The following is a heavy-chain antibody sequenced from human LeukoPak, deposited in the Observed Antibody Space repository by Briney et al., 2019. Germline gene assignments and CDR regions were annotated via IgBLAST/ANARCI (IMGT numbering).Heavy chain of an antibody. V-gene: IGHV4-59*08. CDR1: GGSFSGYY. J-gene: IGHJ3*02. CDR3: ARLTIFQARGAFDI. D-gene: IGHD3-3*01. Sequence: SETLSLTCAVYGGSFSGYYWSWIRQPPGKGLEWIGYIYYSGSTNYNPSLKSRVTISVDTSKNQFSLKLSSVTAADTAVYYCARLTIFQARGAFDIWGQGTMVTVSS. CDR2: IYYSGST.